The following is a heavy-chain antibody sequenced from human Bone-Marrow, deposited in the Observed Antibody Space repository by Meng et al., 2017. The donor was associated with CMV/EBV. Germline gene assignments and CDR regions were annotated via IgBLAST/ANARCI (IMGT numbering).Heavy chain of an antibody. CDR1: GYSISSGYY. D-gene: IGHD3-22*01. Sequence: SETLSLTCTVSGYSISSGYYWGWIRQPPGKGLEWIGSIYHSGSTYYNPSLKSRVTISVDTSKNQFSLKLSSVTAADTAVYYCARALDSSGSLFDYWGQGTLVTVSS. CDR2: IYHSGST. CDR3: ARALDSSGSLFDY. V-gene: IGHV4-38-2*02. J-gene: IGHJ4*02.